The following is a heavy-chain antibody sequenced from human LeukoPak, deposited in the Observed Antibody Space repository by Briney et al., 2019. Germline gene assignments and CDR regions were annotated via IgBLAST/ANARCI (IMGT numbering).Heavy chain of an antibody. Sequence: SGGSLRLSCAASGFSFSSYNMNWVRQAPGKGLEWVSSIGSSGSYINYADSVKGRFTISRDNAKTSLYLQENSLRAEDTAVYFCARDFGPRLYAFDVWGQGTMITVSS. D-gene: IGHD3-16*01. CDR3: ARDFGPRLYAFDV. J-gene: IGHJ3*01. CDR2: IGSSGSYI. CDR1: GFSFSSYN. V-gene: IGHV3-21*01.